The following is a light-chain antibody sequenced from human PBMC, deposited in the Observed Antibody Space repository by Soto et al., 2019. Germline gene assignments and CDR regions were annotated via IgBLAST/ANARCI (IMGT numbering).Light chain of an antibody. CDR2: KVS. CDR1: SSDVGSYNF. J-gene: IGLJ3*02. Sequence: QSALTQPASVSGSPGRSIIISCTGTSSDVGSYNFVSWYQQHPGKAPKLMIYKVSKRPSGVSNRFSGSKSGNTASLTISGLQPEDEADYYCCSYAGNSGVFGGGTQLTVL. CDR3: CSYAGNSGV. V-gene: IGLV2-23*02.